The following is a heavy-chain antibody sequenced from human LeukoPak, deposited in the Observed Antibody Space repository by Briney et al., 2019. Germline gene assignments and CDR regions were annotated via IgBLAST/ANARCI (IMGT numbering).Heavy chain of an antibody. CDR1: GFTVSSNY. J-gene: IGHJ4*02. CDR2: IYSGGST. CDR3: ARDSDGGVDY. Sequence: GGSLRLSCAASGFTVSSNYMSWVRQAPGKGLEWVSIIYSGGSTYYADSVKDRFTISRDNSKNTLYLQMNSLRAEDTAVYYYARDSDGGVDYWGQGALVTVSS. V-gene: IGHV3-66*01.